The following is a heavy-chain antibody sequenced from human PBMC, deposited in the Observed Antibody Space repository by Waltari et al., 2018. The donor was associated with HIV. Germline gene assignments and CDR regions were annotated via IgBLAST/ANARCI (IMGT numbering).Heavy chain of an antibody. Sequence: QLQLQESGPGLVKPSETLSLTCTVSGGSISSSTYYWGLIRQPPGKGLEWIGGIYSSGSTYYNPSLKSRVTISVDTSKNQFSLKLSSVTVVDTAVYYCARLRNTAVGGGLDYWGQGTLVTVSS. D-gene: IGHD5-18*01. CDR2: IYSSGST. V-gene: IGHV4-39*01. CDR1: GGSISSSTYY. CDR3: ARLRNTAVGGGLDY. J-gene: IGHJ4*02.